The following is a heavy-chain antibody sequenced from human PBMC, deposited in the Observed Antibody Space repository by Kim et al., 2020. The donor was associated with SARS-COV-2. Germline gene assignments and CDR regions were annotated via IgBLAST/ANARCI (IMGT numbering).Heavy chain of an antibody. J-gene: IGHJ4*02. Sequence: GYADSVNGRFTISRDNAKNSLYLQMNSLRPEDTALYFCAKQSSGWQYFDSWGQGTLVTVSS. D-gene: IGHD6-25*01. V-gene: IGHV3-9*01. CDR3: AKQSSGWQYFDS.